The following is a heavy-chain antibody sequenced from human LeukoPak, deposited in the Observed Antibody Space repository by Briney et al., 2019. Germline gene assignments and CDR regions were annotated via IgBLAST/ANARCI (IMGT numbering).Heavy chain of an antibody. CDR3: ARGEGSVKSVDYYYMDV. CDR2: IIPIFGTA. J-gene: IGHJ6*03. D-gene: IGHD4-11*01. CDR1: GYTFTGYY. V-gene: IGHV1-69*13. Sequence: SVKVSCKASGYTFTGYYMHWVRQAPGQGLEWMGGIIPIFGTANYAQKFQGRVTITADESTSTAYMELSSLRSEDTAVYYCARGEGSVKSVDYYYMDVWGKGTTVTVSS.